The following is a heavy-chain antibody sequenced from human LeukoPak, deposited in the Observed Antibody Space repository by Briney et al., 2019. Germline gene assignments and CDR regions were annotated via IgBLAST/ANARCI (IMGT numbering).Heavy chain of an antibody. V-gene: IGHV3-33*01. CDR1: GFTFSSYG. J-gene: IGHJ6*02. CDR2: IWCDGSTT. D-gene: IGHD2-15*01. CDR3: ARWARYCSGGSCYSGLYGMDV. Sequence: GGSLRLSCAASGFTFSSYGMHWVRQAPGKGLEWVAVIWCDGSTTYYADSVKGRFTISRDNSKNTLYLQMNSLRAEDTAVYYCARWARYCSGGSCYSGLYGMDVWGQGTTVTVSS.